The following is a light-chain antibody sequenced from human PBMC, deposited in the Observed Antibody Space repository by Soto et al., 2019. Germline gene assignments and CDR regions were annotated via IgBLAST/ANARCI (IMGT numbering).Light chain of an antibody. CDR1: QSVSSSY. V-gene: IGKV3D-20*02. CDR3: QPGTDWPTGT. J-gene: IGKJ1*01. Sequence: EILVTQSPGTLSLSPGERATLSCRASQSVSSSYLAWYQQKPGQAPRLVIYGASSRANGIPDRFTGSGSGTDLTLTISSLEPEDFALYDYQPGTDWPTGTFGQGTKVDIK. CDR2: GAS.